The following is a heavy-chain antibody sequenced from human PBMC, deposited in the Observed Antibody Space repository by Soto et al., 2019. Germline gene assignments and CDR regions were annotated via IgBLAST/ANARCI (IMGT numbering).Heavy chain of an antibody. J-gene: IGHJ4*02. CDR2: FDPKDGET. CDR1: GYTFTSYY. CDR3: ATTGFWSGYYFYY. Sequence: KEVLASVKVSCKASGYTFTSYYMHWVRQAPGKGLEWMGGFDPKDGETIYAQKFQGRVTMTEDTSTDTAYMELSSLRSEDTAVYYCATTGFWSGYYFYYWGQGTLVTVSS. D-gene: IGHD3-3*01. V-gene: IGHV1-24*01.